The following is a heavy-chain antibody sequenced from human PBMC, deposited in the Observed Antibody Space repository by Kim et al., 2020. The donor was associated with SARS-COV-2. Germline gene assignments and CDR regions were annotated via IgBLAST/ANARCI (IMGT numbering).Heavy chain of an antibody. CDR1: GYTLTEFS. V-gene: IGHV1-46*01. CDR2: INPRDGST. J-gene: IGHJ4*02. D-gene: IGHD6-25*01. CDR3: ARDQGTGFGGVDY. Sequence: ASVKVSCKVSGYTLTEFSMHWVRQAPGKGLEWMGRINPRDGSTIYAQKFQGRVTMTRDTSTSTAYMELSSLRSEDTAVYYCARDQGTGFGGVDYCGEGTLGTASP.